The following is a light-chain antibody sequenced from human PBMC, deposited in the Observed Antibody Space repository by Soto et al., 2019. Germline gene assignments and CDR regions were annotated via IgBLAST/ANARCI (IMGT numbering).Light chain of an antibody. V-gene: IGKV1-6*01. Sequence: AIQMTQSPSSLSASVGDRVTITCRASQGIRNDLGWYQQKPGKAPKLLIYAASSLQSAVPSRFSRSGSGTDFTLTISSLPPEDLATYYCLQDYDYPRTVGPGTKVDIK. CDR2: AAS. J-gene: IGKJ3*01. CDR1: QGIRND. CDR3: LQDYDYPRT.